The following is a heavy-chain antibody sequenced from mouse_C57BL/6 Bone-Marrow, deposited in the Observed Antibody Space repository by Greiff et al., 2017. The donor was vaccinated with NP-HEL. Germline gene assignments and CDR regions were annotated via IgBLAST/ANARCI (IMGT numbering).Heavy chain of an antibody. CDR3: ARGQLRRRKNYAMDY. CDR2: INPSTGGT. Sequence: VQLQQPGPELVKPGASVKISCKASGYSFTGYYMHWVKQSPEQSLEWIGEINPSTGGTTYNQKFKAKATLTVDKSSSTAYMQLKSLTSEDSAVYYCARGQLRRRKNYAMDYWGQGTSVTVSS. D-gene: IGHD3-2*02. J-gene: IGHJ4*01. V-gene: IGHV1-42*01. CDR1: GYSFTGYY.